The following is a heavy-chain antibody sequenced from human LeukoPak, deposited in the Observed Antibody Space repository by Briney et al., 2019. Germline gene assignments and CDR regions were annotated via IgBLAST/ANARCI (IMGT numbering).Heavy chain of an antibody. V-gene: IGHV4-31*03. CDR1: GGSISSGGYY. CDR3: ARRASSSWYVY. Sequence: PSETLSLTCTVSGGSISSGGYYWSWIRQHPGKGLEWIGYIYYSGSTYYNPSLKSRVTISVDTSKNQFSLKLSSVTAADTAVYYCARRASSSWYVYWGQGTLVTVSS. CDR2: IYYSGST. J-gene: IGHJ4*02. D-gene: IGHD6-13*01.